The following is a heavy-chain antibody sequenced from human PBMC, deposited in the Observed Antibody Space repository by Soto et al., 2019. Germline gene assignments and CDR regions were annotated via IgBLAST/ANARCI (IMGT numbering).Heavy chain of an antibody. D-gene: IGHD5-12*01. J-gene: IGHJ4*02. CDR2: IYYSGST. Sequence: QVQLQESGPGLVKPSQTLSLTCTVSGGSISSGGYYWSWIRQHPGKRLEWLGYIYYSGSTYYNPSLKSRVNISVDPSKSQFSLKLSSVTAADTAVYYCGRGGRGYDDDYYFDYWGQGTLVTVSS. CDR3: GRGGRGYDDDYYFDY. V-gene: IGHV4-31*03. CDR1: GGSISSGGYY.